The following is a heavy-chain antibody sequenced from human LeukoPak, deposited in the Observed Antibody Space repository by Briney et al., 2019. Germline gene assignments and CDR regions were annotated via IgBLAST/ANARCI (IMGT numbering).Heavy chain of an antibody. D-gene: IGHD1-7*01. V-gene: IGHV4-39*01. Sequence: PSETLSLTCTVSGGSISSSSYYWGWIRQPPGKGLEWIGSIYYSGSTYYNPSLKSRVTISVDTSKNQFSLKLSSATAADTAVYYCARRPNWNYVRGAFDIWGQGTMVTVSS. CDR1: GGSISSSSYY. CDR3: ARRPNWNYVRGAFDI. CDR2: IYYSGST. J-gene: IGHJ3*02.